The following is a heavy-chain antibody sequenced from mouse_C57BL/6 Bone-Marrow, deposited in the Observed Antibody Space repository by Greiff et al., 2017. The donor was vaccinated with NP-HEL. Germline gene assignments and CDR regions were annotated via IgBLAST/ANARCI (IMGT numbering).Heavy chain of an antibody. CDR2: ISDGGSYT. CDR3: ARDYLYDYGSSWAWFAY. V-gene: IGHV5-4*01. J-gene: IGHJ3*01. CDR1: GFTFSSYA. D-gene: IGHD1-1*01. Sequence: EVKLVESGGGLVKPGGSLKLSCAASGFTFSSYAMSWVRQTPEKRLEWVATISDGGSYTYYPDNVKGRFTISRDNAKNNLYLQMSHLKSEDTAMYYCARDYLYDYGSSWAWFAYWGQGTLVTVSA.